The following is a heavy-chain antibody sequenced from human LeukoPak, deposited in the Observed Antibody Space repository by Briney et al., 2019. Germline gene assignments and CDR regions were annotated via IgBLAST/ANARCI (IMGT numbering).Heavy chain of an antibody. D-gene: IGHD3-22*01. J-gene: IGHJ3*02. Sequence: PGGSLRLSCAASGFTVSSNYMSWVRQAPGKELEWVSVIYSGGSTYYADSVKGRFTISRDNPKNTLYLQMNSLRAEDTAVYYCARDGFSSGYPYDAFDIWGQGTMVTVSS. CDR3: ARDGFSSGYPYDAFDI. CDR2: IYSGGST. V-gene: IGHV3-53*01. CDR1: GFTVSSNY.